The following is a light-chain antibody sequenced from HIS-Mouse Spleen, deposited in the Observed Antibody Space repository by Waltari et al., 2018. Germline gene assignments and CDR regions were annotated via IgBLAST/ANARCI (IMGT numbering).Light chain of an antibody. J-gene: IGLJ3*02. CDR3: SSYTSSSTRV. CDR2: DVS. Sequence: TQSTWVSGSPGQSITISCTGTSSDVGGYNYVSWYQQHPGKAPKLMIYDVSNRPSGVSNRFSGSKSGNTASLTISGLQAEDEADYYCSSYTSSSTRVFGGGTKLTVL. CDR1: SSDVGGYNY. V-gene: IGLV2-14*03.